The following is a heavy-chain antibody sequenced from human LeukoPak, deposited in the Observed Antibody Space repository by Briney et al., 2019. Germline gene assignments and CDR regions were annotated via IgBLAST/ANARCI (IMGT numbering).Heavy chain of an antibody. V-gene: IGHV4-39*07. CDR3: ARSYYDSSGYYPGAEYFQH. CDR1: GGSISSSSYY. CDR2: IYYSGST. J-gene: IGHJ1*01. D-gene: IGHD3-22*01. Sequence: SETLSLTCTVSGGSISSSSYYWGWIRQPPGKGLEWIGSIYYSGSTYYNPSLRSRVTISVDTSKNQFSLKLSSVTAADTAVYYCARSYYDSSGYYPGAEYFQHWGQGTLVTVSS.